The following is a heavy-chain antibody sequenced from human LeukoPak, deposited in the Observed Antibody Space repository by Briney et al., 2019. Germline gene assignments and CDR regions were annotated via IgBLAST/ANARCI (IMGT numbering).Heavy chain of an antibody. CDR2: INPNSGGT. CDR3: ARSLPSWPASMYYFDY. D-gene: IGHD2-2*01. Sequence: ASVKVSFKASGYTFTGYYMHWVRQAPGPGLEWMGRINPNSGGTNYAQKFQGRVTMTRDTSISTAYMELSRLRSDDTAVYYCARSLPSWPASMYYFDYWGQGTLVTVSS. V-gene: IGHV1-2*06. J-gene: IGHJ4*02. CDR1: GYTFTGYY.